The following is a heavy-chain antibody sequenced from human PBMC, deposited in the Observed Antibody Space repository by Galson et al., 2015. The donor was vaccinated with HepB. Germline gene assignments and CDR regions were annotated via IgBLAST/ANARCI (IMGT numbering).Heavy chain of an antibody. CDR1: GGSVNSSSHY. V-gene: IGHV4-39*07. J-gene: IGHJ4*02. D-gene: IGHD1-26*01. Sequence: SETLSLTCTVSGGSVNSSSHYWGWIRQPPGKGLEWIGSFYSNGSTYYNPSLKSRVSISVETSKNHFSLKLSSVTAADTAVYYCRSSSREVYNWGQGTLVTVSS. CDR3: RSSSREVYN. CDR2: FYSNGST.